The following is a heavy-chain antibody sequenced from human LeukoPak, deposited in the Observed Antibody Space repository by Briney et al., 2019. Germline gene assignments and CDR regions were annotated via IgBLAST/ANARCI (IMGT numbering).Heavy chain of an antibody. CDR2: ISGSGVTT. CDR3: ARDRAFGVAHD. J-gene: IGHJ4*02. Sequence: GGSLRLSCAASTFTFSTYAMSWVRQAPGKGLEWVSAISGSGVTTYYADSVKGRFTISRDNSKNTLYLQMNSLRAEDTAVYYCARDRAFGVAHDWGQGTLVTVSS. CDR1: TFTFSTYA. D-gene: IGHD3-3*01. V-gene: IGHV3-23*01.